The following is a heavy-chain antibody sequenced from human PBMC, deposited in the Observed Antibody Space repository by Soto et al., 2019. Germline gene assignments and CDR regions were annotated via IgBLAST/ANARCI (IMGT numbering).Heavy chain of an antibody. CDR3: ARDFREFKTIPFDY. Sequence: GGSLRLSCAASGFTFSSYSMSWVRQAPGKGLEWVSHITASEGTTYYADSVKGRFTVSRDTSRNTLYLQMNSLRAEDTAVYYCARDFREFKTIPFDYWGQGTLVTVSS. V-gene: IGHV3-23*01. CDR2: ITASEGTT. J-gene: IGHJ4*02. CDR1: GFTFSSYS. D-gene: IGHD2-2*02.